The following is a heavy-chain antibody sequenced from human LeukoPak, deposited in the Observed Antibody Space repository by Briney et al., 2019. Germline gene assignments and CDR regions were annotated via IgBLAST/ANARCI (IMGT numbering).Heavy chain of an antibody. CDR3: AAAGLGVAHWIDS. D-gene: IGHD2-15*01. V-gene: IGHV3-30*02. Sequence: PGGSLRLSCAAPGFTFSSYAMSWVRQAPGKGLEWLAWLPYDGSYNLAAASLKGRFAISKDISTNTLYLDMDSLTAEDTAVYYCAAAGLGVAHWIDSWGQGTLVTVSS. CDR2: LPYDGSYN. CDR1: GFTFSSYA. J-gene: IGHJ5*01.